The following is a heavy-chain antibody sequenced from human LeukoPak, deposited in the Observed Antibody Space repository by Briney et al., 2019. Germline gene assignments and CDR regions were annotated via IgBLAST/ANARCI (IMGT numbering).Heavy chain of an antibody. J-gene: IGHJ5*02. CDR2: ISSSGGTI. Sequence: LSLTCAVYGGSFSDYYMSWIRQAPGKGLEWVSYISSSGGTIYYADSVKGRFTISRDNAKNSLYLQMNSLRAEDTAVYYCARAAGWFDPWGQGTLVTVSS. CDR1: GGSFSDYY. CDR3: ARAAGWFDP. V-gene: IGHV3-11*01.